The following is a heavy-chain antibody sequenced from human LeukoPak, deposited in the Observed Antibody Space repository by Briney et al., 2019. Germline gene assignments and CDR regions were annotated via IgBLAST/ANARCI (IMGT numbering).Heavy chain of an antibody. CDR3: ARVDTRGGAFDI. CDR1: GFTFSSYS. V-gene: IGHV3-21*01. D-gene: IGHD2-15*01. J-gene: IGHJ3*02. CDR2: FSSNGLYI. Sequence: GGSLRLSCAASGFTFSSYSMNWVRQAPGKGLEWVSSFSSNGLYIYYADSVKGRFTNSRDNAKNSLYLQMNSLRAEDTAVYYCARVDTRGGAFDIWGQGTMVTASS.